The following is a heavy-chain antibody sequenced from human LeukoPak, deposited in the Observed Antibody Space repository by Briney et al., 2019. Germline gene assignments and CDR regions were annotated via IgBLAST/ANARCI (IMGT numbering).Heavy chain of an antibody. CDR2: IYYSGST. J-gene: IGHJ4*02. CDR3: ARGGFSFVYFDY. CDR1: GGSISSSSYY. Sequence: SETLSLTCTVSGGSISSSSYYWGWIRQPPGKGLEWIGSIYYSGSTYYNPSLKSRVTISVDTSKNQFSLKLSSVTAADTAVYYCARGGFSFVYFDYWGQGTLVTVSS. V-gene: IGHV4-39*07.